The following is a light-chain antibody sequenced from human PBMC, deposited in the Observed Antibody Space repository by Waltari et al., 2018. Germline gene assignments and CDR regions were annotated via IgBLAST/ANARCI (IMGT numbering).Light chain of an antibody. CDR3: QERGRT. Sequence: IVMTQSPATLSVSPGEGPTLSCKASQSLSSNLAWYQQKPGQLPRLPIYGASTRATGIPARFSGSGSGTEFTLTISSLQAEDFAVYYCQERGRTFGQGTKVEIK. J-gene: IGKJ1*01. CDR1: QSLSSN. V-gene: IGKV3-15*01. CDR2: GAS.